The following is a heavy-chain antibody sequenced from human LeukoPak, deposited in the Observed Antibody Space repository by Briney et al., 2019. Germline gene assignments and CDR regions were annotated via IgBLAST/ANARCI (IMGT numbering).Heavy chain of an antibody. D-gene: IGHD1-14*01. CDR3: ARGGNPVYYYYMDV. CDR2: MSPNSGNT. J-gene: IGHJ6*03. Sequence: ASVKVSCKASGYTFTSNDINWVRQATGQGLEWMGWMSPNSGNTGYAQKFQGRVTITRNTSISTAYMELSSLRSDDTAVYYCARGGNPVYYYYMDVWGKGTTVTVSS. CDR1: GYTFTSND. V-gene: IGHV1-8*03.